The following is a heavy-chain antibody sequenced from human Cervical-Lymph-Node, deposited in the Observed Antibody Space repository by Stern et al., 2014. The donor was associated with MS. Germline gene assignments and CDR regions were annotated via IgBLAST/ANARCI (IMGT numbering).Heavy chain of an antibody. CDR3: ALSSETSDRWYSLGYDL. J-gene: IGHJ5*02. CDR2: IFPVFGTP. CDR1: GGTFSKFP. D-gene: IGHD6-13*01. V-gene: IGHV1-69*01. Sequence: DQLVESGAEVTKPGSSVQVSCKASGGTFSKFPSSWVRQAPGQGIEWMGGIFPVFGTPTYAQEFRGRVTITADVSTSTVYMELSSLRSDDTAVYYCALSSETSDRWYSLGYDLWGQGTLVTVSS.